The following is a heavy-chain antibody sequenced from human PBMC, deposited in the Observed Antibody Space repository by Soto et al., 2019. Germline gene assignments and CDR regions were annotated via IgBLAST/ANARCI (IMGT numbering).Heavy chain of an antibody. CDR2: INTASYI. J-gene: IGHJ4*02. CDR3: AREGGYCNGGGCRYFDY. D-gene: IGHD2-15*01. V-gene: IGHV3-21*01. Sequence: EVLLVESGGGLVKPGGSLRLSCAASGFTFSTYSMNWVRQAPGKGLEWVSSINTASYIYYADSVKGRFTISRDDANNSLYLQMNSLRDEDTAVYYCAREGGYCNGGGCRYFDYWGQGTLVTVSS. CDR1: GFTFSTYS.